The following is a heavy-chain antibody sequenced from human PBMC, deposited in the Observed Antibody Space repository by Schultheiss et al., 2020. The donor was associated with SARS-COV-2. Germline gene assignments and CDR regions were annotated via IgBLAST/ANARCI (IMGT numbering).Heavy chain of an antibody. CDR1: GYLFSDFW. D-gene: IGHD1-1*01. J-gene: IGHJ6*03. Sequence: GESLKISCEGSGYLFSDFWISWVRLMPGKGLEWLGRIDPADSYRTYSPSFQGHVTISADKSITTAYQQWSSLRASDTAIYYCARHGNWKDHHYNYIDVWGEGTTVTVSS. CDR2: IDPADSYR. CDR3: ARHGNWKDHHYNYIDV. V-gene: IGHV5-10-1*01.